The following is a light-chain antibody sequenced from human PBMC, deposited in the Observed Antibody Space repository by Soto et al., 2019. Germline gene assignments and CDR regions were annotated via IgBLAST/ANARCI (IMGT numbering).Light chain of an antibody. CDR1: QSVGTY. CDR2: DAS. Sequence: EIVLTQSPATLSLSPGERATLSCRASQSVGTYSAWYQQKPGQAPRLLIYDASNRATGIPARFSGSGSGTDFTLTISSLEPEDFAVYYCQQRTSGPPLTFGGGTKVDIK. J-gene: IGKJ4*01. CDR3: QQRTSGPPLT. V-gene: IGKV3-11*01.